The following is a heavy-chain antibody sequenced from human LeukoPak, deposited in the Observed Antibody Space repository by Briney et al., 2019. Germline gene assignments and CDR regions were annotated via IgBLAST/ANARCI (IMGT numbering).Heavy chain of an antibody. CDR2: ISSSGSAI. CDR3: ARDWRQITIFGVVIIPFGY. Sequence: GGSLRLSCAASGFTFSDYYMSWIRQAPGKGLEWVSYISSSGSAIYYADSVKGRFTISRDNAKNSLYLQMNSLRAEDTAVYYCARDWRQITIFGVVIIPFGYWGQGTLVTVSS. D-gene: IGHD3-3*01. J-gene: IGHJ4*02. V-gene: IGHV3-11*01. CDR1: GFTFSDYY.